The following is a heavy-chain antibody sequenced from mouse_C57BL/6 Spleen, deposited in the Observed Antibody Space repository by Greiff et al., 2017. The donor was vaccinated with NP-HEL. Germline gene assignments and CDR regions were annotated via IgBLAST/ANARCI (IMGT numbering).Heavy chain of an antibody. Sequence: QVQLQQSGAELVRPGTSVKVSCKASGYAFTHYLIEWVKQRPGQGLEWIGVINPGSGGTNYNEKFKGKATLTADKSSSTAYMQLSSLTSEDSAVYFCARSGDYDGYFDYWGQGTTLTVSS. CDR2: INPGSGGT. CDR1: GYAFTHYL. CDR3: ARSGDYDGYFDY. D-gene: IGHD2-4*01. V-gene: IGHV1-54*01. J-gene: IGHJ2*01.